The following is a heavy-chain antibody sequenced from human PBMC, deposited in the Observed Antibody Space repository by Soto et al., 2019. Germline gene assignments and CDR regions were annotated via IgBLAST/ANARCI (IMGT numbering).Heavy chain of an antibody. CDR1: GFTVSSNY. CDR3: ARHSGYDGGYSYYYMDV. Sequence: GSLRLSCAASGFTVSSNYMSWVRQAPGKGLEWVSVIYSGGSTYYADSVKGRFTISRDNSKNTLYLQMNSLRAEDTAVYYCARHSGYDGGYSYYYMDVWGKGTTVTVSS. CDR2: IYSGGST. D-gene: IGHD5-12*01. J-gene: IGHJ6*03. V-gene: IGHV3-66*04.